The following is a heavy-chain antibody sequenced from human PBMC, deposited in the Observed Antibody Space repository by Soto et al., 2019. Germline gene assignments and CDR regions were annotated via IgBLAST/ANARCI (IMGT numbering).Heavy chain of an antibody. V-gene: IGHV3-30-3*01. CDR2: ISYDGSNK. CDR3: ARDGQYSYGTFDY. J-gene: IGHJ4*02. CDR1: GFTFSSYA. D-gene: IGHD5-18*01. Sequence: QVQLVESGGGVVQTGRSLRLSCAASGFTFSSYAMHWVRQAPGKGLEWVAVISYDGSNKYYADSVKGRFTISRDNSKNTLYLQMNSLRAEDTAVYYCARDGQYSYGTFDYWGQGTLVTVSS.